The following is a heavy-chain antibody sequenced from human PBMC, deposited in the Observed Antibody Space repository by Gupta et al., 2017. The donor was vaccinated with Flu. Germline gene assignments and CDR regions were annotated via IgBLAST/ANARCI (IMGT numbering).Heavy chain of an antibody. J-gene: IGHJ4*02. V-gene: IGHV3-48*03. Sequence: EVFLVESGGGLAQPGGSLRLSCAASGFAFNRSEMSWVRQAPGRGLEWVAFISSSAVTYYTDPVRGRFTISRDNANKLLYLQMSSLRGEDTAIYYCARGHWDNWGQGTLVTVSS. CDR1: GFAFNRSE. CDR3: ARGHWDN. CDR2: ISSSAVT. D-gene: IGHD1-26*01.